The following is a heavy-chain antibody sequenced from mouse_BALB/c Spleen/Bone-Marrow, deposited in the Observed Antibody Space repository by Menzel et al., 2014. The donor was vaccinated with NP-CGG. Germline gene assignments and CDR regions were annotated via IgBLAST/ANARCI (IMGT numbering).Heavy chain of an antibody. V-gene: IGHV1-67*01. D-gene: IGHD1-1*01. CDR3: ARDLLRSHFDY. CDR2: ISTYNGNT. Sequence: SGPEVVRPVVSVKISCKGSGYTFTDYAMHWVKQSHAKSLEWIGLISTYNGNTNYNQKFKGKATMTVDKSSSTAYMELARLTSEDSAIYYCARDLLRSHFDYWGQGTTLTVSS. J-gene: IGHJ2*01. CDR1: GYTFTDYA.